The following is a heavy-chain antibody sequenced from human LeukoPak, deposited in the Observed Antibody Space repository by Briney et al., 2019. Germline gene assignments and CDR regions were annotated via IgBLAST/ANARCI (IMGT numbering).Heavy chain of an antibody. J-gene: IGHJ4*02. D-gene: IGHD6-19*01. CDR3: ARGPGIAVADPIDY. CDR2: ISSSSSYT. CDR1: GFTFSTYA. V-gene: IGHV3-21*05. Sequence: GGSLRLSCAASGFTFSTYAMTWVRQAPGKGLEWVSYISSSSSYTNYADSVKGRFTISRDNAKNSLYLQMNSLRAEDTAVYYCARGPGIAVADPIDYWGQGTLVTVSS.